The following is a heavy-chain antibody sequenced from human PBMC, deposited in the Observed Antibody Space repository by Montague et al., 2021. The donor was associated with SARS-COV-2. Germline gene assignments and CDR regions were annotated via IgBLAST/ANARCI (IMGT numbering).Heavy chain of an antibody. Sequence: SETLSLTCTVSDGSIRSYYWNWMRQTPGKGMEWIGYMHDSGTANYNPSLRSRVTLMVDASRNQFSLELSSVTAADTAMYYCTRLPRGSGTWGYFDYWAQGTLATVSS. D-gene: IGHD3-10*01. CDR1: DGSIRSYY. J-gene: IGHJ4*02. CDR3: TRLPRGSGTWGYFDY. V-gene: IGHV4-59*08. CDR2: MHDSGTA.